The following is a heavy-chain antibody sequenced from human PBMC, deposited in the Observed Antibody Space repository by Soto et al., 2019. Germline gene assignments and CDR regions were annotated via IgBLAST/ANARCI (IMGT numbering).Heavy chain of an antibody. V-gene: IGHV1-2*02. D-gene: IGHD2-2*01. CDR1: GYTFTDYY. CDR3: ARDLVPAAISFYGMDV. J-gene: IGHJ6*02. CDR2: INPNSGAT. Sequence: ASVKVSCKASGYTFTDYYIHWVRQAPGQGLEWMGWINPNSGATNYAQKFQGRVTMTRDTSISTAYMELSRLRSDDTAVYYCARDLVPAAISFYGMDVWGQGTTVTVAS.